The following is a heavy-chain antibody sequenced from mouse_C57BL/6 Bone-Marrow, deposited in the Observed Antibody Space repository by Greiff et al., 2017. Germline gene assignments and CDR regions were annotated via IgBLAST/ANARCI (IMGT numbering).Heavy chain of an antibody. CDR1: GYTFTSYW. J-gene: IGHJ3*01. Sequence: QVHVKQPGAELVKPGASVKLSCKASGYTFTSYWMQWVKQRPGQGLEWIGEIDPSDSYTNYNQKFKGKATLTVDTSSSTAYMQLSSLTSEDSAVYYCARNDGYPLFAYWGQGTLVTVSA. CDR3: ARNDGYPLFAY. D-gene: IGHD2-3*01. CDR2: IDPSDSYT. V-gene: IGHV1-50*01.